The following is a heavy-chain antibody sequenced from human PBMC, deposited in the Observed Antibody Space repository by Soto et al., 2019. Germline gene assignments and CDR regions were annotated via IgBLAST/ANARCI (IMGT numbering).Heavy chain of an antibody. CDR1: GGTFSSYA. CDR3: GVDYYGSGSYSYFDY. CDR2: IIPIFGTA. V-gene: IGHV1-69*06. J-gene: IGHJ4*02. Sequence: QVQLVQSGAEVKKPGSSVKVSCKASGGTFSSYAISWVRQAPGQGLEWMGGIIPIFGTANYAQKFQGRVTITGEKSTSTAYMELSSLRSEDTAVYYCGVDYYGSGSYSYFDYWGQGTLVTVSS. D-gene: IGHD3-10*01.